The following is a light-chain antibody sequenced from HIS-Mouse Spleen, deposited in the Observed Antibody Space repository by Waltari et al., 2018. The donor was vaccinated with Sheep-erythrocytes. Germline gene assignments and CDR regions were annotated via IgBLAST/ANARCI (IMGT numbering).Light chain of an antibody. Sequence: QSALTQLRSVSGSPGQSVTISCTGTSSAVGGYNFVSWYQQHPGKAPKLMIYDVSKRPSGVPDRFSGSKSGNTASLTISGLQAEDEADYYCCSYAGSYNHVFATGTKVTVL. CDR3: CSYAGSYNHV. V-gene: IGLV2-11*01. CDR1: SSAVGGYNF. CDR2: DVS. J-gene: IGLJ1*01.